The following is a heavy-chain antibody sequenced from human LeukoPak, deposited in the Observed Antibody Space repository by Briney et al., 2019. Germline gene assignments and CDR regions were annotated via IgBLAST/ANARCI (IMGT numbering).Heavy chain of an antibody. J-gene: IGHJ4*02. CDR2: MWYDGSNK. D-gene: IGHD5-18*01. CDR1: GFTFSSYG. V-gene: IGHV3-33*01. CDR3: ARGDTALVIAY. Sequence: GGSLRLSCAASGFTFSSYGMHWVRQAPGKGLEWVAIMWYDGSNKYYTDSVKGRFTISRDNSKNTLYLQMNSLRVEDTAVYYCARGDTALVIAYWGQGTLVTVSS.